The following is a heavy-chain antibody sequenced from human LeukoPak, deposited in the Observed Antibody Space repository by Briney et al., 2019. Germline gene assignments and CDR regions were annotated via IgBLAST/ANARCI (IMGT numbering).Heavy chain of an antibody. Sequence: SETLSLTCTVSGGSISSGSYYWSWIRQPAGKGLEWIGRIYTSGSTNYNPSLKSRVTISVDTSKNQFSLKLSSVTAADTAVYYCASGSSGWYDFDYWGQGTLVTVSS. CDR2: IYTSGST. V-gene: IGHV4-61*02. CDR3: ASGSSGWYDFDY. J-gene: IGHJ4*02. CDR1: GGSISSGSYY. D-gene: IGHD6-19*01.